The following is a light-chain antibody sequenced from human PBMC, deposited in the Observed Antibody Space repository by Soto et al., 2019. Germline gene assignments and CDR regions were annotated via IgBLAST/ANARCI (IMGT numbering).Light chain of an antibody. CDR3: QQYNSYPWT. V-gene: IGKV1-5*03. CDR2: KAS. Sequence: DIQMTQSPSTLSASVGDRVTITCRAGQSISSWLAWYQHKPGKAPKVLIYKASSLESGVPSRFSGSGSGTEFTLTISSLQPDDFATYYCQQYNSYPWTFGQGTKVEIK. CDR1: QSISSW. J-gene: IGKJ1*01.